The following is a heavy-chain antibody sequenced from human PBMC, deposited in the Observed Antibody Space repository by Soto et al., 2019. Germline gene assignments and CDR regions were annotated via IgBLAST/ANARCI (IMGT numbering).Heavy chain of an antibody. CDR2: INAGNGST. V-gene: IGHV1-3*01. CDR3: ARVSKHYYMDV. CDR1: GYTFTSYS. Sequence: APMKVSCKASGYTFTSYSMHLVPQAPGQRLEWMGWINAGNGSTKYSQKFQGRVTITRDTSASTAYMELSSLRSEDTAVYYCARVSKHYYMDVWGKGTTVTVSS. J-gene: IGHJ6*03.